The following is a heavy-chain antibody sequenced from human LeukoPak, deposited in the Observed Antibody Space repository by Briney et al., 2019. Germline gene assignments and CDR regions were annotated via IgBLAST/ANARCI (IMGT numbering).Heavy chain of an antibody. J-gene: IGHJ4*02. D-gene: IGHD3-22*01. Sequence: PGGSLRLSCAASGFTFSSYAMSWVRQAPGKGLEWVSAISGSGGSTYYADSVKGRFTISRDNSKNTLYLQMNSLRAEDTAVYYCAKDRGYCSGGSRYYYYDSSGYYPYYFDYWGQGTLVTVSS. V-gene: IGHV3-23*01. CDR2: ISGSGGST. CDR3: AKDRGYCSGGSRYYYYDSSGYYPYYFDY. CDR1: GFTFSSYA.